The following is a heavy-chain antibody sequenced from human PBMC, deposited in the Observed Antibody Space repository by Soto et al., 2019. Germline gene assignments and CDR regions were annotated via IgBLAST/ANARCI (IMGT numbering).Heavy chain of an antibody. V-gene: IGHV3-23*01. CDR2: ISGSGDTT. J-gene: IGHJ5*02. D-gene: IGHD2-8*02. Sequence: EVHLLESGGGLIQPGGSLRLSCAASGFPFSNFAMIWVRQAPGTGLEWVSAISGSGDTTYYADSVKGRFTISRDNSKNTLYLQMNSLRAEDTAVYYCAKDLKVYWKSWFDPWGQGTLVTVSS. CDR3: AKDLKVYWKSWFDP. CDR1: GFPFSNFA.